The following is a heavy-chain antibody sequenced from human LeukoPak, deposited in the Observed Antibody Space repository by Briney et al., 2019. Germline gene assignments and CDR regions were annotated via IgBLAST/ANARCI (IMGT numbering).Heavy chain of an antibody. CDR2: INTDTGNP. D-gene: IGHD5-24*01. J-gene: IGHJ4*02. CDR3: ARAERWLQSDY. V-gene: IGHV7-4-1*02. Sequence: ASVKVSCNASGYTFTSYYMHWVRQAPGQGLEWMGWINTDTGNPTYAQGFTGRFVFSLDTSVTTAYLQISSLKAEDTAVYYCARAERWLQSDYWGQGTLVTVSS. CDR1: GYTFTSYY.